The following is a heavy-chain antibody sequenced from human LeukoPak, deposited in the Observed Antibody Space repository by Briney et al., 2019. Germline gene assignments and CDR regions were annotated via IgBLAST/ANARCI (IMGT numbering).Heavy chain of an antibody. D-gene: IGHD1-26*01. V-gene: IGHV3-53*01. CDR2: IYSGGST. Sequence: GGSVRLSCAASGFTVSSNYMSWVRQAPGKRLEWVSIIYSGGSTFYADSVKGRFTISRDNSKNTLYLQMNSLRAEDTAVYYCARGGSYLSAFDIWGQGTMVTVSS. CDR1: GFTVSSNY. CDR3: ARGGSYLSAFDI. J-gene: IGHJ3*02.